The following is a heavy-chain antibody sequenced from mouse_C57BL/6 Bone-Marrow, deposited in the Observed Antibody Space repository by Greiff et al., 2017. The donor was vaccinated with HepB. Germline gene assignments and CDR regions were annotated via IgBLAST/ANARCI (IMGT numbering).Heavy chain of an antibody. CDR3: AGNYYGSVYAMDY. CDR1: GFTFTDYY. D-gene: IGHD1-1*01. V-gene: IGHV7-3*01. J-gene: IGHJ4*01. Sequence: EVKLVESGGGLVQPGGSLSLSCAASGFTFTDYYMSWVRQPPGKALEWLGFIRNKANGYTTEYSASVKGRFTIYRDNSQSILYLQMNALRAEDSATYYCAGNYYGSVYAMDYWGQGTSVTVSS. CDR2: IRNKANGYTT.